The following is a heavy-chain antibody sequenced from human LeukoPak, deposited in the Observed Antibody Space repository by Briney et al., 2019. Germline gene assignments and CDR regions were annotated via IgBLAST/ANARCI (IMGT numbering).Heavy chain of an antibody. J-gene: IGHJ4*02. CDR3: ASNLSGYNNFDY. D-gene: IGHD5-12*01. Sequence: PSETLSLTCTVSGGSISSTSYYRAWIRQPPGKGLEWIGTIYYSGNTYYNPSLKSRVTISVDTSKNQFALKLGSVTAADTAVYYCASNLSGYNNFDYWGQGTLVTVSS. CDR1: GGSISSTSYY. V-gene: IGHV4-39*01. CDR2: IYYSGNT.